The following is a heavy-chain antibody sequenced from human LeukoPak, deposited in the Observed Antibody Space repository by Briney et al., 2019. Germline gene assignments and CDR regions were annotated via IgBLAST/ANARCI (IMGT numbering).Heavy chain of an antibody. CDR1: GFTFSTYM. V-gene: IGHV3-48*04. D-gene: IGHD3-3*01. CDR2: ISDSSDSI. Sequence: PGGSLRLSCAASGFTFSTYMMTWVRQAPGKGLEWVSYISDSSDSIYYGDSVKGRFTISRDNAKNSLYLQMNSLRAEDTAVYFCARAPLVFWSGYLGMDAWGKGTTVTVSS. CDR3: ARAPLVFWSGYLGMDA. J-gene: IGHJ6*04.